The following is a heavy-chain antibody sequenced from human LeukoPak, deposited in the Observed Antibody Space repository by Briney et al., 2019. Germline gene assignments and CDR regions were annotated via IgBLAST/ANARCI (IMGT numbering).Heavy chain of an antibody. V-gene: IGHV4-38-2*02. Sequence: SETLSLTCAVSGYSISSGYYWGWIRQPPGKGLEWIGSIYHNEYTYYNPSLKSRVTTSVDTSKNQFSLKLSSVTAADTAVYYCARENAHEGGVDYWGLGTLVTVSS. CDR1: GYSISSGYY. CDR3: ARENAHEGGVDY. D-gene: IGHD2-15*01. CDR2: IYHNEYT. J-gene: IGHJ4*02.